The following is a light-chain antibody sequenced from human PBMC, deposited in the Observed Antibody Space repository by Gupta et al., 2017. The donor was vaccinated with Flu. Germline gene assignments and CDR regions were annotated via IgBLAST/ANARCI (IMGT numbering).Light chain of an antibody. V-gene: IGLV2-8*01. J-gene: IGLJ1*01. Sequence: QSALTQPPSASGSPGQSVTISCTGPSSDVGAYKFVSWYQQHPGKAPKLMIYEVNKRPSGVPDRCSGSKSGNTASLTVSGLQEEDEADYYCSAYAGSDNYVFGTGTKVTVL. CDR3: SAYAGSDNYV. CDR1: SSDVGAYKF. CDR2: EVN.